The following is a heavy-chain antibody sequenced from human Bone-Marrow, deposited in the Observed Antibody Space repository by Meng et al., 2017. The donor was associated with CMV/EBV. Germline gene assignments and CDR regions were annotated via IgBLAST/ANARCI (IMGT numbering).Heavy chain of an antibody. CDR3: ARQTPPPSHSSAWYLAGGPLDF. D-gene: IGHD6-19*01. Sequence: REPGGKGEEVITSGGGGGRTYYSESVKGRVTISGDKSKNKLSLKLSSVTAADTAVYYCARQTPPPSHSSAWYLAGGPLDFWGQGTLVTVSS. CDR2: GGGGGRT. J-gene: IGHJ4*02. V-gene: IGHV4-39*01.